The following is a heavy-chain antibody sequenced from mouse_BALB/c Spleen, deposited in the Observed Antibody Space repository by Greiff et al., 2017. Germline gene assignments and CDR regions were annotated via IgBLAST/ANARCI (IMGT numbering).Heavy chain of an antibody. J-gene: IGHJ2*01. V-gene: IGHV5-6-5*01. Sequence: DVMLVESGGGLVKPGGSLKLSCAASGFTFSSYAMSWVRQTPEKRLEWVASISSGGSTYYPDSVKGRFTISRDNARNILYLQMSSLRSEDTAMYYCARGPSSLYFDYWGQGTTLTVSS. CDR2: ISSGGST. CDR1: GFTFSSYA. D-gene: IGHD1-1*01. CDR3: ARGPSSLYFDY.